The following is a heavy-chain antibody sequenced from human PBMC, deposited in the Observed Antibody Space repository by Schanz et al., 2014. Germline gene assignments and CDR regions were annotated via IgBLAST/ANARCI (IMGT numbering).Heavy chain of an antibody. CDR2: IYSGGST. CDR1: GFTFSNFA. Sequence: VQLVESGGGVVQPGRSLRLSCAASGFTFSNFAIHWVRQAPGKGLEWVAVIYSGGSTYYADSVKGRFTISRDNSKNTLYLQMNSLRPEDTALYFCARDEGRDGYNLAFDVWGQGTLVTVSS. J-gene: IGHJ3*01. V-gene: IGHV3-66*01. CDR3: ARDEGRDGYNLAFDV. D-gene: IGHD5-12*01.